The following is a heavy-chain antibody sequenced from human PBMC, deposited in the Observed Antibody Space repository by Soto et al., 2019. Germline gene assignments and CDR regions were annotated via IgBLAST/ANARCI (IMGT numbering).Heavy chain of an antibody. Sequence: PSETLSLTCTVTGDSITSGGYYWSWIRQHPGKGLEWLGYIYGSGGSGSTLYNPSLKSRITLSVDTSKTQFSLNLSSVIAADTAVYYCARVRSKLVVVTAPGHFDYWGQGTLVTVSS. CDR1: GDSITSGGYY. D-gene: IGHD2-21*02. CDR2: IYGSGGSGST. J-gene: IGHJ4*02. V-gene: IGHV4-31*02. CDR3: ARVRSKLVVVTAPGHFDY.